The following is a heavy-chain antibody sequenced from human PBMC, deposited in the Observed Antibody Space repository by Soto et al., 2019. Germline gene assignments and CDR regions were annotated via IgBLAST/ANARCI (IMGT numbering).Heavy chain of an antibody. CDR3: AREPQLVTEYHYYAMDV. J-gene: IGHJ6*02. V-gene: IGHV4-4*07. CDR1: GGYISTYY. D-gene: IGHD6-6*01. CDR2: IYNRESA. Sequence: SETLSRTCTVSGGYISTYYWSWIRQTAGKGLEWIGRIYNRESASYNPSLKSRVTMSEDPSKNQLSLNLTSVTAADTAVYYCAREPQLVTEYHYYAMDVWGQGTTVTVSS.